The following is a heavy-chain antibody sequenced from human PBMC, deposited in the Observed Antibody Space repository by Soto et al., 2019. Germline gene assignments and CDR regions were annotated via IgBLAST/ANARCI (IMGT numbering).Heavy chain of an antibody. CDR3: TTVIAAAGTLLTDI. Sequence: GGSLRLSCAASGFTFSNAWMSWVRQAPGKGLEWVGRIKSKTDGGTTDYAAPVKGRFTISRDDSKNTLYLQMNSLKTEDTAVYYCTTVIAAAGTLLTDIWGQGTMVTVSS. V-gene: IGHV3-15*01. J-gene: IGHJ3*02. CDR2: IKSKTDGGTT. CDR1: GFTFSNAW. D-gene: IGHD6-13*01.